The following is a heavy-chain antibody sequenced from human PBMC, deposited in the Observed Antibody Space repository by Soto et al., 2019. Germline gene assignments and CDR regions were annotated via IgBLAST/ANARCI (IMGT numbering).Heavy chain of an antibody. Sequence: ASVNISCKASGYTFTGYYMHWVRQAPGQGLEWMGWINPNSGGTNYAQKFQGWVTMTRDTSISTAYMELSRLRSDDTAVYYCARSITMVRGVAKNYYYYFYCMDVWGQGPTVTVS. J-gene: IGHJ6*02. V-gene: IGHV1-2*04. D-gene: IGHD3-10*01. CDR3: ARSITMVRGVAKNYYYYFYCMDV. CDR1: GYTFTGYY. CDR2: INPNSGGT.